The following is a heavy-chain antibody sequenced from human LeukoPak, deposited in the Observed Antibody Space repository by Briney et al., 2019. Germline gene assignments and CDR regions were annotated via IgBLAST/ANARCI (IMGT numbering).Heavy chain of an antibody. CDR1: GFTFSRYW. Sequence: GSLRLSCAASGFTFSRYWMMWVRQTPGKGLEWIGEINHSGYTNDNPSLKSRVTLSIDTSRKQFSLNLRSVTVADAGTYYCTRMTTGHDYWGQGTLVTVSS. CDR3: TRMTTGHDY. J-gene: IGHJ4*02. V-gene: IGHV4-34*01. D-gene: IGHD4-17*01. CDR2: INHSGYT.